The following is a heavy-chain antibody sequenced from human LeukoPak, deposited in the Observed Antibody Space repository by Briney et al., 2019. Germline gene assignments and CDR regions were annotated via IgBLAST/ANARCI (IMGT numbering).Heavy chain of an antibody. V-gene: IGHV4-61*01. CDR1: GGSVSSGSYY. Sequence: SETLSLTCTVSGGSVSSGSYYWSWIRQPPGKGLEWIGYIYYSGSTNYNPSLKSRVTISVDTSKNQFSLKLSSVTAADTAVYYCARSVAAGAPVDYWGRGTLVTVSS. CDR2: IYYSGST. D-gene: IGHD6-13*01. J-gene: IGHJ4*02. CDR3: ARSVAAGAPVDY.